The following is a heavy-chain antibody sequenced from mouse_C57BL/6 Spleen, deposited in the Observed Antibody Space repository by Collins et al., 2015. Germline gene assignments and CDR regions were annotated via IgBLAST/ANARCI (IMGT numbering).Heavy chain of an antibody. CDR2: PGNSDT. Sequence: PGNSDTSYNQKFKGKAKLTAVTSASTAYMELSSLTNEDSAVYYCTRSESYYYGSSPFDYWGQGTTLTVSS. J-gene: IGHJ2*01. V-gene: IGHV1-5*01. CDR3: TRSESYYYGSSPFDY. D-gene: IGHD1-1*01.